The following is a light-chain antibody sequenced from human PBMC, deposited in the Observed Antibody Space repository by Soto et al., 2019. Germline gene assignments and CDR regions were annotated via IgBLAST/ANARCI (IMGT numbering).Light chain of an antibody. CDR2: EGS. V-gene: IGLV2-8*01. J-gene: IGLJ2*01. CDR1: SSDVGAYSY. CDR3: SSYAGSSNFVV. Sequence: QSALTQPPSASGSPGQSVTISCTGTSSDVGAYSYVSWYQQHPGKAPKLMIYEGSKRPSGVSDRFSGSKSGNTASLTVSGLQAEDEADYYCSSYAGSSNFVVFGGGTKVTVL.